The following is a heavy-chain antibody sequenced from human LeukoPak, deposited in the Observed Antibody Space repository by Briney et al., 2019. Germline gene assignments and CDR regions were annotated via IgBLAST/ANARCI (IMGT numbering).Heavy chain of an antibody. D-gene: IGHD3-22*01. CDR3: ARDKVRYYDSSGYYYKNAYYYYYGMDV. CDR1: GFTFTDYV. CDR2: ISYGGNRN. Sequence: GGSLRLSCAASGFTFTDYVMHWVRQAPGKGLENVARISYGGNRNYYADSVRGRFTISRDNAKNSLYLQMNSLRAEDTAVYYCARDKVRYYDSSGYYYKNAYYYYYGMDVWGQGTTVTVSS. V-gene: IGHV3-30*07. J-gene: IGHJ6*02.